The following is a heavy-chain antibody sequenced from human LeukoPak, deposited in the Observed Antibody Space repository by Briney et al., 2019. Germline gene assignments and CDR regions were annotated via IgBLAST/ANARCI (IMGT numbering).Heavy chain of an antibody. J-gene: IGHJ4*02. Sequence: GGSLRLSCAASGFTFSSYSMNWVRQAPGEGLEWVSSISSSSSYIYYADSVKGRFTISIDNAKNSLYLQMNSLRAEATAVYYCAIDQDLAVGLPWYFDYWGQGTLVTVSS. CDR1: GFTFSSYS. D-gene: IGHD6-19*01. V-gene: IGHV3-21*01. CDR3: AIDQDLAVGLPWYFDY. CDR2: ISSSSSYI.